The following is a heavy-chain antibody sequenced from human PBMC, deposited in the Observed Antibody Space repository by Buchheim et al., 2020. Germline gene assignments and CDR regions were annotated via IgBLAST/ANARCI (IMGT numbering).Heavy chain of an antibody. V-gene: IGHV3-23*01. CDR2: ISGSGGTT. CDR1: GFSFSGYA. Sequence: EVQLLESGGGLVQPGGSLRLSCATSGFSFSGYAMSWVRQAPGRGLEWVSSISGSGGTTFYVDSVKGRFSISRDNSKNTLSLQRNSLRAEDTAVYFCAKGYDFWSGSLECWGQGTL. D-gene: IGHD3-3*01. J-gene: IGHJ4*02. CDR3: AKGYDFWSGSLEC.